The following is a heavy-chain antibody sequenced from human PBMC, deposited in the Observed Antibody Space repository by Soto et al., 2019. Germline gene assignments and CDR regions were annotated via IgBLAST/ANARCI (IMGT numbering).Heavy chain of an antibody. CDR1: GGSISSGGYY. CDR3: ATYSSSLGGWFDP. J-gene: IGHJ5*02. Sequence: SETLSLTCTVSGGSISSGGYYWSWIRQHPGKGLEWIGYIYYSGSTYYNPSLKSRVTISVDTSKNQFSLKLNSVTAADTAVYYCATYSSSLGGWFDPWGQRTPVTVSS. CDR2: IYYSGST. D-gene: IGHD6-13*01. V-gene: IGHV4-31*03.